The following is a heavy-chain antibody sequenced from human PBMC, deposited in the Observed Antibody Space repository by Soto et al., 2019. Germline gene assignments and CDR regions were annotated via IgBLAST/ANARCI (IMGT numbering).Heavy chain of an antibody. J-gene: IGHJ6*01. V-gene: IGHV1-69*06. D-gene: IGHD3-3*01. Sequence: QVQLVQSGAEVKKPGSSVKVSCKASGGTFSSYAISWVRQAPGQGLEWMGGVIPIFGTANYAQKFQGRVTITADKSTSTAYMELSSLRSEDTAVYYCARDITIFGVVYYYYGMDVWGQGTTVTVSS. CDR3: ARDITIFGVVYYYYGMDV. CDR2: VIPIFGTA. CDR1: GGTFSSYA.